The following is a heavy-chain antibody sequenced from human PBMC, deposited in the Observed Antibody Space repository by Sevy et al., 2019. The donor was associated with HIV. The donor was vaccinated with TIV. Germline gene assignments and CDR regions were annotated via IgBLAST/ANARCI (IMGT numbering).Heavy chain of an antibody. D-gene: IGHD2-8*02. CDR3: AKRRVQSGLSGGGANYGMDV. CDR1: GFPFSSYA. V-gene: IGHV3-23*01. J-gene: IGHJ6*02. CDR2: LIGGGSRT. Sequence: GGSLRLSCAASGFPFSSYAMSWVRQAPGKGLEWVSTLIGGGSRTYYADSVTGRFIISRDNSRNTLYLQMNSLRAEDTAIYYCAKRRVQSGLSGGGANYGMDVCGRWTTVTDSS.